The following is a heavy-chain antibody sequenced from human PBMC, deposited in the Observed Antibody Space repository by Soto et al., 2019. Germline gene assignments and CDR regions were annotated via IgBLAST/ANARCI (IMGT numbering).Heavy chain of an antibody. Sequence: QLQLQESGPGLVKPSETLSLTCTVSGGSISSSGYYWGWIRQPPGKGLEWIGSIYYSGSAYYNPSLKSRFTMSVDTSRNQFSLVLNSVTAADTAIYYCARQVQRCSNTSYCFYYYMDVWGKGTTVTVSS. CDR3: ARQVQRCSNTSYCFYYYMDV. J-gene: IGHJ6*03. CDR1: GGSISSSGYY. V-gene: IGHV4-39*01. CDR2: IYYSGSA. D-gene: IGHD2-2*01.